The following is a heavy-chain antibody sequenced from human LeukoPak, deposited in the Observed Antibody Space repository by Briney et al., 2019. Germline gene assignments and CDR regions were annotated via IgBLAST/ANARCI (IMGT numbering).Heavy chain of an antibody. J-gene: IGHJ4*02. Sequence: ASVKVSCKASGYTFTGYYMHWVRQAPGQGLEWMGWINPNSGGTNYAQKFQGRVTMTRDTSISTAYMELSRLRSDDTAVYYCATPDWALRAHPDYFDYWGQGTLVTVSS. D-gene: IGHD3-9*01. V-gene: IGHV1-2*02. CDR1: GYTFTGYY. CDR3: ATPDWALRAHPDYFDY. CDR2: INPNSGGT.